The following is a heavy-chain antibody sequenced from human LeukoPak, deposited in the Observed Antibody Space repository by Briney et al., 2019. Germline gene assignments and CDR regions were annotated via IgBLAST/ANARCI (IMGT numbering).Heavy chain of an antibody. CDR1: GGSISSYY. J-gene: IGHJ4*02. D-gene: IGHD3-10*01. V-gene: IGHV4-59*08. CDR2: IYYSGST. Sequence: SETLSLTCTVSGGSISSYYWSWIRQPPGKGLEWIGYIYYSGSTNYNPSLKSRVTISVDTSKNQFSLKLSSVTAADTAVYYCARRRSYYGLWDYWGQGTLVTVSS. CDR3: ARRRSYYGLWDY.